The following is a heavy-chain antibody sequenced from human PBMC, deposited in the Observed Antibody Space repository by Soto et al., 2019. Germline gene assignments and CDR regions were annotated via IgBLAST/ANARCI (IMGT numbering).Heavy chain of an antibody. CDR3: AKLGYCSSTSCYSRDYYFDY. D-gene: IGHD2-2*01. CDR1: EFTFSSYA. V-gene: IGHV3-23*01. J-gene: IGHJ4*02. Sequence: EVQLLESGGGLVQPGGSLRLSCAASEFTFSSYAMSWVRQAPGKGLEWVSAISGSGISTYYADSVKGRFTISRDNSKNTXYVXMNSLRAEDTAVYYCAKLGYCSSTSCYSRDYYFDYWGQGTLVTVSS. CDR2: ISGSGIST.